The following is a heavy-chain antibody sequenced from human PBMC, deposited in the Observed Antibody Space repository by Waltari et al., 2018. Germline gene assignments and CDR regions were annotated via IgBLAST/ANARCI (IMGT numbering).Heavy chain of an antibody. CDR1: GYSISSGYY. CDR3: ARRFDGDYFNWFDP. D-gene: IGHD4-17*01. Sequence: QVQLQESGPGLVKPSETLSLTCAVSGYSISSGYYWGWIRQPPGKGLEWIGSIYHSGSTYYNPSLNSRVTISVDTSKNQFSLKLSSVTAADTAVYYCARRFDGDYFNWFDPWGQGTLVTVSS. J-gene: IGHJ5*02. V-gene: IGHV4-38-2*01. CDR2: IYHSGST.